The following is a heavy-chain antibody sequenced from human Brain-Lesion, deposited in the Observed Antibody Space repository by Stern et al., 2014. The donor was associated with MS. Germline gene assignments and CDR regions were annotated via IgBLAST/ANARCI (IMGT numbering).Heavy chain of an antibody. CDR2: FDPEDGEA. CDR3: ATLSPGAGGNYYRHFDY. D-gene: IGHD1-26*01. J-gene: IGHJ4*02. CDR1: GYTLTELS. Sequence: MQLVESGAEVKKPGASVKVSCKVSGYTLTELSMHWVRQAPRKGLEWMGGFDPEDGEAIYAQKFQGRVTMAEDTSTATAYMELSSLRSEDTAVYYCATLSPGAGGNYYRHFDYWGQGTLVTVSS. V-gene: IGHV1-24*01.